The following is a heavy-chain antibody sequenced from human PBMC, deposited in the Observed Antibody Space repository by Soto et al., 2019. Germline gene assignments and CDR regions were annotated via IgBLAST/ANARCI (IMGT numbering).Heavy chain of an antibody. V-gene: IGHV1-69*02. CDR3: ARWIVDGYNYEPWFDP. Sequence: SVKVSCKASGGTFSSYTISWVRQAPGQGLEWMGRIIPILGIANYAQKFQGRVTITADKSTSTAYMELSSLRSEDTAVYYCARWIVDGYNYEPWFDPWGQGTLVTVS. CDR2: IIPILGIA. CDR1: GGTFSSYT. J-gene: IGHJ5*02. D-gene: IGHD5-12*01.